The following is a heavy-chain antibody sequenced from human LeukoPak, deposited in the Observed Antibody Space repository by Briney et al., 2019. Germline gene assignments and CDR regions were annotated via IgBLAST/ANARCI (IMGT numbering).Heavy chain of an antibody. J-gene: IGHJ6*03. Sequence: SETLSLTCTVSGGSISSYYWSWIRQPPGKGLEWIGYIYYSGSTNYNPSLKSRVTISVDTSKNQFSLKLSSVTAADTAVYYCARGPDVDTAMAYYYYMDVWGKGTTVTVSS. CDR2: IYYSGST. V-gene: IGHV4-59*01. CDR3: ARGPDVDTAMAYYYYMDV. CDR1: GGSISSYY. D-gene: IGHD5-18*01.